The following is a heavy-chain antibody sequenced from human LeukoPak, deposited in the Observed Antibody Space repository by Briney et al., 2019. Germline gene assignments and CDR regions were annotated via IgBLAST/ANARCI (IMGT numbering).Heavy chain of an antibody. V-gene: IGHV3-30*04. CDR1: GFTFSFYP. J-gene: IGHJ4*02. Sequence: PGGSLRLSCAASGFTFSFYPMHWVRQTPNKGLEWVAIISYDGSDQYYAGSVKGRFTISRDNSKNTLYLQMSSLRAEDTAVYFCARAENSAWHNFGYWGQGTQVTVSS. CDR2: ISYDGSDQ. CDR3: ARAENSAWHNFGY. D-gene: IGHD6-19*01.